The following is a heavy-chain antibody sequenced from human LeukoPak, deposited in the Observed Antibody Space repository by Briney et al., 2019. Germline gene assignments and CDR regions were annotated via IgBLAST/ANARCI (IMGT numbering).Heavy chain of an antibody. V-gene: IGHV1-69*01. Sequence: GSSVKVSCKASGGTFSSYAISWVRQAPGQGLEWMGGIIPIFGTANYAQKFQGRVTITADESTSTAYMELSSLRSEDTAVYYCARDPPYGGNLDAFDIWGQGTMVTVSS. CDR3: ARDPPYGGNLDAFDI. J-gene: IGHJ3*02. D-gene: IGHD4-23*01. CDR1: GGTFSSYA. CDR2: IIPIFGTA.